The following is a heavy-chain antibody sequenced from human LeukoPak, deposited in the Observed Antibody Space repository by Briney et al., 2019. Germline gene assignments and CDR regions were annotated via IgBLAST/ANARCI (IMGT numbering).Heavy chain of an antibody. CDR3: ALYCDFWSGYPH. CDR2: INHSGST. CDR1: GGSFSGYY. Sequence: SETLSLTCAVYGGSFSGYYWSWVRQPPGKGLEWIGEINHSGSTNYNPSLKSRVTISVDTSKNQFSLKLSSVTAADTAVYYCALYCDFWSGYPHWGRGTMVTVSS. D-gene: IGHD3-3*01. J-gene: IGHJ3*01. V-gene: IGHV4-34*01.